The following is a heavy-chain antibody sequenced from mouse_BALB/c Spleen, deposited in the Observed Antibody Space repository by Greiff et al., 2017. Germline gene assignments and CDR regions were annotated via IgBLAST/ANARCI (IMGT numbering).Heavy chain of an antibody. V-gene: IGHV1-63*01. D-gene: IGHD2-4*01. CDR2: IYPGSGDT. Sequence: LVESGAELVRPGTSVKISCKASGYAFTNYWLGWVKQRPGHGLEWIGDIYPGSGDTYYNERFKGKATLTADKSSSTAYMQLSSLTSEDSAVYFCARRGITTKFYWYFDVWGAGTTVTVSS. CDR1: GYAFTNYW. J-gene: IGHJ1*01. CDR3: ARRGITTKFYWYFDV.